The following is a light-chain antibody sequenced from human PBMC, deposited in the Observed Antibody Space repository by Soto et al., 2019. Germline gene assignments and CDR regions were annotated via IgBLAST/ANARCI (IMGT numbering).Light chain of an antibody. J-gene: IGLJ1*01. Sequence: QSALTQPASVSGSPGQSIAISCTGTSGDVGGYDYVSWYQQHPDKAPKLMIYEVTKRPSWVCNRFSGSKSGNTASLTISGLQPEDEADYYCSSHTSGSTRVFGSGTKVTVL. CDR1: SGDVGGYDY. V-gene: IGLV2-14*01. CDR2: EVT. CDR3: SSHTSGSTRV.